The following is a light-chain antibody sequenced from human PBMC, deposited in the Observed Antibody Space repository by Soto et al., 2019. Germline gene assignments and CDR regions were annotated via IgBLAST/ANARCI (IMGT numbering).Light chain of an antibody. J-gene: IGLJ3*02. CDR1: SSNIGSNY. Sequence: QSVLTQPPSASGTPGQRVTISCSGSSSNIGSNYVYWYQQLPGTAPKLLIYSNNQRPSGVPDRFSGSKSGTSASLAISGLRSEDEADYYCAAWDDSLSAPKVFGGGTKVTVL. CDR3: AAWDDSLSAPKV. CDR2: SNN. V-gene: IGLV1-47*02.